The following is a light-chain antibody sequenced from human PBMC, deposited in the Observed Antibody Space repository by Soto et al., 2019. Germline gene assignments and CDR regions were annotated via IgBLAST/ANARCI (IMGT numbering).Light chain of an antibody. CDR1: QGISSY. J-gene: IGKJ1*01. V-gene: IGKV1-8*01. CDR3: QQYYSYPLT. Sequence: AIRLTHSPSSLSSSTGDIFTITCRASQGISSYLAWYQQKPGKAPKLLIYAASTLQSGVPSRFSGSGSGTDFTLTISCLQSEDFATYYCQQYYSYPLTFGQGTKVDIK. CDR2: AAS.